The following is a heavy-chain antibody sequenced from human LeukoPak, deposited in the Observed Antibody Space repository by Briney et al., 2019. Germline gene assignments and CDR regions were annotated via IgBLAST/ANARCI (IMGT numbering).Heavy chain of an antibody. D-gene: IGHD2-2*02. Sequence: GGSLRLSCAASGFTFSSYAMSWVRQAPGKGLEWVSAISGSGGSTYYADSXXGRFTISRDNSKNTLYLQMNSLRAEDTAVYYCAKXEVVPAAIGAFDIWGQGTMVTVSS. CDR2: ISGSGGST. CDR3: AKXEVVPAAIGAFDI. J-gene: IGHJ3*02. V-gene: IGHV3-23*01. CDR1: GFTFSSYA.